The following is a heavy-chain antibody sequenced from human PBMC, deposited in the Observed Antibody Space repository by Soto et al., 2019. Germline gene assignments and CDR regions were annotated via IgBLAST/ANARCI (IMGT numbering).Heavy chain of an antibody. CDR1: GDTFTTYD. V-gene: IGHV1-8*01. CDR3: ARRGASATLDQ. CDR2: MNPNSGYA. Sequence: ASLKVSCKASGDTFTTYDINWVLQATGQGLEWMGWMNPNSGYADYAQNFQGRVTMSRDTSIKTAYMELSHLKSEDTAVYYCARRGASATLDQWGQGXLVTVYS. J-gene: IGHJ4*02.